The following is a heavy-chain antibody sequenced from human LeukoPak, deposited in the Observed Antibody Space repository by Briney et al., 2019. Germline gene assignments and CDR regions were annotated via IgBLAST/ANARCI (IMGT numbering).Heavy chain of an antibody. J-gene: IGHJ3*02. D-gene: IGHD5-24*01. CDR1: GYSISSGYY. Sequence: SETLSLTCTVSGYSISSGYYWGWIRQPPGKGLEWIGSIYHSGSTNYNPSLKSRVTISVDTSKNQFSLKLSSVTAADTAVYYCAVRRDGYNYEPVDIWGQGTMVTVSS. V-gene: IGHV4-38-2*02. CDR3: AVRRDGYNYEPVDI. CDR2: IYHSGST.